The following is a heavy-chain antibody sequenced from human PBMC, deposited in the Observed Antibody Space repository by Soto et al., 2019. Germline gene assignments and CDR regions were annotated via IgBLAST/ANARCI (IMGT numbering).Heavy chain of an antibody. CDR2: ISYDGSNK. D-gene: IGHD2-15*01. V-gene: IGHV3-30*18. CDR3: AKLASMTTDAFDI. J-gene: IGHJ3*02. Sequence: QVQLVESGGGVVQPGRSLRLSCVASGFTFSSYGMHWVRQAPGKGLEWVAVISYDGSNKYYADSVKGRFTISRDNSKNTLYLQMNSLRAEDTAVYYCAKLASMTTDAFDIWGQGTMVTVSS. CDR1: GFTFSSYG.